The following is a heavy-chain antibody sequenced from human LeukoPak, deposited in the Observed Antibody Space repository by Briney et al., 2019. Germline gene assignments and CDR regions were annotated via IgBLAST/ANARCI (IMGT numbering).Heavy chain of an antibody. CDR1: GGSISSGSYY. V-gene: IGHV4-61*02. CDR2: IYTSGST. Sequence: PSETLSLTCTVSGGSISSGSYYWSWIRQPAGKGLEWIGRIYTSGSTNYNPSPKSRVTISVDTSKNQFSLKLSSVTAADTAVYYCARAPSVVPAAATDYYYYYMDVWGKGTTVTISS. J-gene: IGHJ6*03. D-gene: IGHD2-2*01. CDR3: ARAPSVVPAAATDYYYYYMDV.